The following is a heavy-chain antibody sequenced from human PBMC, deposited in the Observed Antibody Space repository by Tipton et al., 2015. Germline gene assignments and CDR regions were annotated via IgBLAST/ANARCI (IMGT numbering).Heavy chain of an antibody. Sequence: QLVQSGAEVRKPGESLKISCKASGFSFASHWIGWVRQMSGKGQEWMGIIYLGDSDTKYSPSFQGQVTMSADKSISTAYLQWNSLKASDTAMYYCARLSTYGYNDYFDSWGQGTLVTVST. J-gene: IGHJ4*02. CDR2: IYLGDSDT. CDR3: ARLSTYGYNDYFDS. V-gene: IGHV5-51*01. D-gene: IGHD5-24*01. CDR1: GFSFASHW.